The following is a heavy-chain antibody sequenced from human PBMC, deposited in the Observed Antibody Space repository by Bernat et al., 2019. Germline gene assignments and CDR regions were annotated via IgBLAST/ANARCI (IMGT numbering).Heavy chain of an antibody. D-gene: IGHD6-13*01. Sequence: EVQLVESGGGVVRPGGSLRLSCAASGFTFDDYGMSWVRQAPGKGLEWVSGLNWNGASTGYADSVKGRFTISRDNAKNSLYLQMNSLRADDTALYHCARGLSSSLYDAFDIWGQGTMVTVSS. CDR3: ARGLSSSLYDAFDI. V-gene: IGHV3-20*01. J-gene: IGHJ3*02. CDR1: GFTFDDYG. CDR2: LNWNGAST.